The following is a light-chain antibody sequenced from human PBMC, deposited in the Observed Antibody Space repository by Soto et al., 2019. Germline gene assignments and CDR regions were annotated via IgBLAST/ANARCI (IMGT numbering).Light chain of an antibody. CDR3: HQYNNWPLT. CDR2: GAS. CDR1: QSVSGN. V-gene: IGKV3D-15*01. J-gene: IGKJ5*01. Sequence: EIVMTQSPATLSVSPGERATLSCRASQSVSGNLAWDQQKPGQAPRLLIYGASTRATGIPVRISGSGSGTEFSLTINSLQSEDFAVYYCHQYNNWPLTFGQGTRLEIK.